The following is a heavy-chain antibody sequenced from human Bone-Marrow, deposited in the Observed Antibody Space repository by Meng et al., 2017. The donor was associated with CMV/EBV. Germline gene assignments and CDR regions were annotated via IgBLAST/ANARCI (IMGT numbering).Heavy chain of an antibody. D-gene: IGHD2-15*01. Sequence: CADCGFAFSSYSMDWVRQAPGKGLEWVSSISSSSSYIYYADSVKGRFTISRDNAKNSLYLQMNSLRAEDTAVYYCARGPRDNWYFDLWGRGTLVTVSS. CDR2: ISSSSSYI. CDR1: GFAFSSYS. V-gene: IGHV3-21*01. J-gene: IGHJ2*01. CDR3: ARGPRDNWYFDL.